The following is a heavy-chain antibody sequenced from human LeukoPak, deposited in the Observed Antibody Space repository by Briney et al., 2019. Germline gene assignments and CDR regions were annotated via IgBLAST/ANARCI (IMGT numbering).Heavy chain of an antibody. CDR2: IGWRSSDI. V-gene: IGHV3-21*01. Sequence: GSRLLPCAASGFTVSSNYMSGVRPPPGKRLEGVSSIGWRSSDIKYAASVKGRSTISREIEKKSLYLQMNSLRVATTAVYYCAGVYTSSWYLGYLHMDVWGKGTTVTVSS. CDR1: GFTVSSNY. D-gene: IGHD6-13*01. J-gene: IGHJ6*03. CDR3: AGVYTSSWYLGYLHMDV.